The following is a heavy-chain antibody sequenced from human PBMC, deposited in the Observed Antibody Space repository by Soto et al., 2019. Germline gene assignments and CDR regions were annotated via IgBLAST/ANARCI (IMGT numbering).Heavy chain of an antibody. J-gene: IGHJ4*02. D-gene: IGHD2-2*01. CDR1: GFTFTSYW. Sequence: GESLEISCKGSGFTFTSYWIAWVRQMPGKGLEWMGIIYPGDSDSSYSPSFQGQVTISADKSINTAYLHWSSLKASDTAIYYCAKHEGYCSTTTCSNFDYWGQGTLVTVSS. CDR2: IYPGDSDS. CDR3: AKHEGYCSTTTCSNFDY. V-gene: IGHV5-51*01.